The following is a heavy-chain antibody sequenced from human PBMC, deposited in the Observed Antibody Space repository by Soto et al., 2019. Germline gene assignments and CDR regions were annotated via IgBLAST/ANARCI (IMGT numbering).Heavy chain of an antibody. D-gene: IGHD2-15*01. CDR3: ARAPIVVVVAAIDY. J-gene: IGHJ4*02. Sequence: APVKVSCKASGYTFSSYGISWVRQAPGQGLEWMGWISAYNGNTNYAQKLQGRVTMTTDTSTSTAYMELRSLRSDDTAVYYCARAPIVVVVAAIDYWGQGTLVTVSS. CDR1: GYTFSSYG. CDR2: ISAYNGNT. V-gene: IGHV1-18*01.